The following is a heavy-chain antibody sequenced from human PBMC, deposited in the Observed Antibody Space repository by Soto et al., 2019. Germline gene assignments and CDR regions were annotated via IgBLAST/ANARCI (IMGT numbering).Heavy chain of an antibody. CDR3: XXXXXXXXXXXXXXMDV. Sequence: EVQLLESGGGLVQPGGSLRLSCAASGFTFSSYAMSWVRQAPGQGRGXXXAISGSGGSXNYADSVKGRFTISREHSKXXXXXXXXXXXXXXXXXXXXXXXXXXXXXXXXXXMDVWGKGTTVTVSS. V-gene: IGHV3-23*01. J-gene: IGHJ6*03. CDR2: ISGSGGSX. CDR1: GFTFSSYA.